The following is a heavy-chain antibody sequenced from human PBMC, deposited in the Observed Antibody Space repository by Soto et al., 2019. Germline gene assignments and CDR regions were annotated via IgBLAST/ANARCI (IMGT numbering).Heavy chain of an antibody. CDR2: ISYDGSNK. J-gene: IGHJ6*02. CDR3: AKPLELRSELYYYYGMDV. D-gene: IGHD1-7*01. CDR1: GFTFSSYG. V-gene: IGHV3-30*18. Sequence: QVQLVESGGGVVQPGRSLRLSCAASGFTFSSYGMHWVRQAPGKGLEWVAVISYDGSNKYYADSVKGRFTISRDNSKNTLYLQMNSLRAEDTAVYYCAKPLELRSELYYYYGMDVWGQGTTVTVSS.